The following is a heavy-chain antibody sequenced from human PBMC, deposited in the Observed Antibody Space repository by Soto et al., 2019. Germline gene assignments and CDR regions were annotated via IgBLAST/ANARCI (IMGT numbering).Heavy chain of an antibody. CDR2: ISGSGGST. CDR3: AKLDSSRIYYYYGMDV. J-gene: IGHJ6*02. D-gene: IGHD6-13*01. Sequence: EVQLLESGGGLVQTGESLRLSCAASGFTFSSYAMSWVRQAPGKGLEWVSAISGSGGSTYYADSLKGRFTISRDNSKNTLYLQMNSLIAEDTAVYYCAKLDSSRIYYYYGMDVWGQGTTVTVSS. CDR1: GFTFSSYA. V-gene: IGHV3-23*01.